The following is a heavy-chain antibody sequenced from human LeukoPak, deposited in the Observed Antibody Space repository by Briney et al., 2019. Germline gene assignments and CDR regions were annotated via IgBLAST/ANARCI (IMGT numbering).Heavy chain of an antibody. CDR2: IYISGST. D-gene: IGHD3-9*01. J-gene: IGHJ6*03. V-gene: IGHV4-4*07. Sequence: PSETLSLTCTVSGGSISSYYWSWIRQPAGKGLEWIGRIYISGSTNYNPSFKSRVTMSVDTSKNQFSLKLSSVTAADTAVYYCARDLYYDILTGYRLGVYYYYMDVWGKGTTVTISS. CDR1: GGSISSYY. CDR3: ARDLYYDILTGYRLGVYYYYMDV.